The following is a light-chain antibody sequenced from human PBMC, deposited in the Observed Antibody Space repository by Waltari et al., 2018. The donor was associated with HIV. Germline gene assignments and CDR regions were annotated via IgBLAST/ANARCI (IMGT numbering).Light chain of an antibody. CDR2: EVS. CDR3: SSYTSRNTRV. CDR1: TSDVGCYKS. Sequence: QSALTQPASVSGSPGQSITISCPGTTSDVGCYKSVSWYQQHPDKAPKLVVYEVSNRPSGISIRFSGSKSGNTASLTISGLQAEDEADYYCSSYTSRNTRVFGTGTKVTVL. J-gene: IGLJ1*01. V-gene: IGLV2-14*01.